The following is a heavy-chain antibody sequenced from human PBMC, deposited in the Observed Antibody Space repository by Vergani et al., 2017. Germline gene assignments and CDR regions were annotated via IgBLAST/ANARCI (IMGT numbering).Heavy chain of an antibody. CDR3: FGYCSSTSCYTFDY. J-gene: IGHJ4*02. Sequence: EVQLLESGGGLVQPGGSLRLSCAASGFTFSSYAMSWVRQAPGKGLEWVSAISGSGGSTYYADSVKGRFTISRDNSKNTLYLQMNSLRAEDTDVYYWFGYCSSTSCYTFDYWGQGTLVTVSS. D-gene: IGHD2-2*02. V-gene: IGHV3-23*01. CDR2: ISGSGGST. CDR1: GFTFSSYA.